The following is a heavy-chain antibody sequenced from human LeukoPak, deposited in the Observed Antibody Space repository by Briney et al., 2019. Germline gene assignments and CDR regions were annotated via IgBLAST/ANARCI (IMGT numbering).Heavy chain of an antibody. D-gene: IGHD6-19*01. Sequence: SETLSLTCTVSGGSISSYYWSWIRQPPGKGLEWIGYIYYSGSTNYNPSLKSRVTISVDTSKNQFSLKLSSVTAADTAVYYCAGVRGWYPGGAFDIWGQGTMVTVSS. V-gene: IGHV4-59*01. CDR2: IYYSGST. CDR1: GGSISSYY. CDR3: AGVRGWYPGGAFDI. J-gene: IGHJ3*02.